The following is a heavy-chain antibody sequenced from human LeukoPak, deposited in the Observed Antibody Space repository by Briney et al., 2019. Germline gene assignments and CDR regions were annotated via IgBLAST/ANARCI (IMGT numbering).Heavy chain of an antibody. D-gene: IGHD3-10*01. CDR3: AKALLWFGDSYYYYGMDV. V-gene: IGHV3-23*01. CDR1: GFTFSSYA. Sequence: GGSLRLSCAASGFTFSSYAMSWVRQASGKGLEWVSAISGSGGSTYYADSVKGRFTISRDNSKNTLYLQMNSLRAEDTAVYYCAKALLWFGDSYYYYGMDVWGQGTTVTVSS. CDR2: ISGSGGST. J-gene: IGHJ6*02.